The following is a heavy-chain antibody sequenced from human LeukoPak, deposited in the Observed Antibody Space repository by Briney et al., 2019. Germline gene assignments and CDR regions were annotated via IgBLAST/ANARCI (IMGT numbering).Heavy chain of an antibody. CDR2: ISSNGGST. CDR1: GFTFSSYA. CDR3: VKARGSGWYWDY. V-gene: IGHV3-64D*06. D-gene: IGHD6-19*01. J-gene: IGHJ4*02. Sequence: GRSLRLSCSASGFTFSSYAMHWVRQAPGKGVEYVSAISSNGGSTYYADSVKGRFTISRDNSKNTLYLQRSSLRAEDTAVYYCVKARGSGWYWDYWGQGTLVTVSS.